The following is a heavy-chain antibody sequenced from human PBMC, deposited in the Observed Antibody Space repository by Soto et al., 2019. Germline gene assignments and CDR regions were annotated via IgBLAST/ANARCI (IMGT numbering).Heavy chain of an antibody. D-gene: IGHD3-22*01. CDR1: GGTFISYA. CDR3: AQSVGIVVVTTARNWFDP. Sequence: QVQLVQSGAEVKKPGSSVKVSCKASGGTFISYAISWVRQAPGQGLEWRGGIIPIFGTANYAQKFQGRVTITADESTSTAYMELSSLRSEDTAVYYCAQSVGIVVVTTARNWFDPWGQGTLVTVSS. J-gene: IGHJ5*02. CDR2: IIPIFGTA. V-gene: IGHV1-69*01.